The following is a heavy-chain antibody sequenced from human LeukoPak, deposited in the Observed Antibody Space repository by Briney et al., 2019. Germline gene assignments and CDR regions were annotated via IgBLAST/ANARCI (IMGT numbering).Heavy chain of an antibody. Sequence: GGSLRLSCAASGFTFSSSAMNWVRQAPGKGLEWVSAISSNGGSTYYADSVRGRFTISRDNSKNTLYLQMNSLRVEDTALYYCAKTHLRTGGYFDYWGQGTLVTVSS. J-gene: IGHJ4*02. CDR1: GFTFSSSA. CDR3: AKTHLRTGGYFDY. D-gene: IGHD4-17*01. CDR2: ISSNGGST. V-gene: IGHV3-23*01.